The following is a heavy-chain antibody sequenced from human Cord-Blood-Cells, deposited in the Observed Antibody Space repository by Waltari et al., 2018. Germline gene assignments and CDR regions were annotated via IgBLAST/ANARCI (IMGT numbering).Heavy chain of an antibody. J-gene: IGHJ4*02. CDR3: ARERFEWAAAIFDY. CDR1: GYTFTGYY. Sequence: QVQLVQSGAEVKKPGASVKVSCKASGYTFTGYYMHWVRQAPGQGLEWMGWRNPNSGGKNYAQKFQGWVTMTRDTSISTAYMELSRLGSDDTAVYYCARERFEWAAAIFDYWGQGTLVTVSS. V-gene: IGHV1-2*04. D-gene: IGHD6-13*01. CDR2: RNPNSGGK.